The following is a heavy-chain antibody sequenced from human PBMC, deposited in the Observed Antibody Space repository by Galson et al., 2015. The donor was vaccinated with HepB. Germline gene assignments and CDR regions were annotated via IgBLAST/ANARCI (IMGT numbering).Heavy chain of an antibody. Sequence: ALRLSCAASGFIFRNYGMHWVRQAPGKGLEWVAAISYGSHKYHADSVRGRFTISGDNSKNTLYLQMNGLSADDTAVYYCARDPREQWLVPTFLFDSWGQGTLVTVSS. J-gene: IGHJ4*02. D-gene: IGHD6-19*01. CDR3: ARDPREQWLVPTFLFDS. CDR1: GFIFRNYG. V-gene: IGHV3-30*03. CDR2: ISYGSHK.